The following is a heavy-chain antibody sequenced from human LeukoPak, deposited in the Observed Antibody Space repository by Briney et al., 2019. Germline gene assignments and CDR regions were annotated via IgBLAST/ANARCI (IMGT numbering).Heavy chain of an antibody. CDR1: GFTFSSYS. D-gene: IGHD6-19*01. V-gene: IGHV3-21*01. CDR2: ISSSSSYI. J-gene: IGHJ4*02. Sequence: GGSLRLSCAASGFTFSSYSMNWVRQAPGKGLEWVSSISSSSSYIYYADSVKGRFTISRDNAKNSLYLQMNSLRAEDTAVYYCARGGYSSGWYPPDYWGQGTLVSVSS. CDR3: ARGGYSSGWYPPDY.